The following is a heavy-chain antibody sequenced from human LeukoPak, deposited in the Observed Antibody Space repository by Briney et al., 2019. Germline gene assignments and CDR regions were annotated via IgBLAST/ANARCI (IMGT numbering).Heavy chain of an antibody. CDR3: AGGADNYYDSSGYYAHFDY. J-gene: IGHJ4*02. CDR2: IIPIFGTA. V-gene: IGHV1-69*05. D-gene: IGHD3-22*01. CDR1: GGTFSSYA. Sequence: SVKVSCKASGGTFSSYAISWVRQAPGQGLEWMGGIIPIFGTANYAQKFQGRVTITTDESTSTAYMELSSLRSEDTAVYYCAGGADNYYDSSGYYAHFDYWGQGTLVTVSS.